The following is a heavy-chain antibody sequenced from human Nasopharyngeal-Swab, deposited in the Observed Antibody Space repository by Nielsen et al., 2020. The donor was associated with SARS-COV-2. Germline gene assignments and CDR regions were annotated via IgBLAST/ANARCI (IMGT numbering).Heavy chain of an antibody. CDR2: IKQDGSEK. J-gene: IGHJ4*02. Sequence: WMRQPPGKGLEWVANIKQDGSEKYYVDSVKGRFTISRDNAKNSLYLQMNSLRAEDTAVYYCARDVWDIVVVVAANGFDYWGQGTLVTVSS. D-gene: IGHD2-15*01. V-gene: IGHV3-7*01. CDR3: ARDVWDIVVVVAANGFDY.